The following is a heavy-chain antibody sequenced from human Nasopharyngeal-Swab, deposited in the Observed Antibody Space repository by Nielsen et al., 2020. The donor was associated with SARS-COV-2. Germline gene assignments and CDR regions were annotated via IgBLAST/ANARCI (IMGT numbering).Heavy chain of an antibody. CDR1: GFTFSSYS. CDR2: ISSSSSYI. J-gene: IGHJ5*02. CDR3: AKDYGDFHGWFDP. D-gene: IGHD4-17*01. Sequence: GGSLRLSCAASGFTFSSYSMNWVRQAPGKGLEWVSSISSSSSYIYYADSVKGRFTISRDNSKDTLYLQINSLRVEDAAVYYCAKDYGDFHGWFDPWGQGTLVTVSS. V-gene: IGHV3-21*04.